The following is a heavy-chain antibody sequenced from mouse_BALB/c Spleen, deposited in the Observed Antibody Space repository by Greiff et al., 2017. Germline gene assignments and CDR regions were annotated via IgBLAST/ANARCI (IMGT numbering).Heavy chain of an antibody. Sequence: QVQLQQSGPELVKPSPSVWISCTASGYTFTSYYIHWVRQRPGQGLEWMGWIYPGNVNTKYNEKFIGKTTLTADKASSTAYMQLSSLTSEDSAVYFCARDYYDSSLFDDWGQGTTVTVSS. CDR3: ARDYYDSSLFDD. V-gene: IGHV1S56*01. CDR2: IYPGNVNT. J-gene: IGHJ2*01. CDR1: GYTFTSYY. D-gene: IGHD1-1*01.